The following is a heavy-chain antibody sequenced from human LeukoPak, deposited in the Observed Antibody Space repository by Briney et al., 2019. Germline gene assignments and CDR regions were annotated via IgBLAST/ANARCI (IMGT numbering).Heavy chain of an antibody. CDR3: ARHSKTAFGERAFDY. D-gene: IGHD2-21*01. Sequence: SETLSLTCTVSGGSISYFHWGWIRQPPGKELEWIGYIYYTGNTDYNPSLKSRATLSVDTSKNQFSLKLSSLTAADTAVYYCARHSKTAFGERAFDYWGQGVLVTVSS. J-gene: IGHJ4*02. V-gene: IGHV4-59*08. CDR2: IYYTGNT. CDR1: GGSISYFH.